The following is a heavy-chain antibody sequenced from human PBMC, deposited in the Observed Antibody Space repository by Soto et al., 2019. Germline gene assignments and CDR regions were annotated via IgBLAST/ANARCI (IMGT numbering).Heavy chain of an antibody. Sequence: QVQLVQSGAEVKKPGSSVKVSCKASGGTFSSYAISWVRQAPGQGLEWMGGIIPIFGTANYAQKFQGRVTITADKSTSTACMERSSLRSEDTAVYYCAGHSSGYNPGQYVQHWGQGTLVTVCS. J-gene: IGHJ1*01. D-gene: IGHD3-22*01. CDR3: AGHSSGYNPGQYVQH. V-gene: IGHV1-69*06. CDR2: IIPIFGTA. CDR1: GGTFSSYA.